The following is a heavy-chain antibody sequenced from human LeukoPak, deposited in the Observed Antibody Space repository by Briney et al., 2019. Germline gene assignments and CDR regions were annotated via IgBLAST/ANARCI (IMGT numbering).Heavy chain of an antibody. V-gene: IGHV4-38-2*02. D-gene: IGHD4-17*01. CDR3: ARAGTNLGDYDY. CDR2: TFHSGST. J-gene: IGHJ4*02. Sequence: SETLSLTCTVSGYSISSGHYWAWIRQSPEKGLEWIASTFHSGSTYYNPSLKSRVTTSADTSKNEFSLKLSSVTAADTAVYYCARAGTNLGDYDYWGQGTLVTVSS. CDR1: GYSISSGHY.